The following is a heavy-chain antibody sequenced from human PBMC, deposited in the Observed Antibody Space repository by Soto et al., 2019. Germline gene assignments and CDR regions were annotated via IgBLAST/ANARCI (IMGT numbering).Heavy chain of an antibody. D-gene: IGHD2-15*01. Sequence: QVQLVQSGAEVKKPGSSVKVSCKASGGTFSSYAISWVRHAPGQGLEWMGGIIPIFGTANYAQKFQGRVTITADESTSTAYMELSSLRSEDTAVYYCARSDEGGNDYYYYGMDVWGQGTTVTVSS. CDR1: GGTFSSYA. V-gene: IGHV1-69*12. CDR3: ARSDEGGNDYYYYGMDV. CDR2: IIPIFGTA. J-gene: IGHJ6*02.